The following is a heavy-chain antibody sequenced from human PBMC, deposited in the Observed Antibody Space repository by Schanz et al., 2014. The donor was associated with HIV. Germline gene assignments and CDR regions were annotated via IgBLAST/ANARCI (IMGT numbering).Heavy chain of an antibody. D-gene: IGHD6-19*01. CDR1: AFNFDSYG. CDR3: AKMARSVAANTNFDY. Sequence: VQLVESGGGVVQPGRSLRLSCVASAFNFDSYGMHWVRQAPGKGLEWVSSISGSGVSTFYAGSVKGRFAISRDKSKNTLYLQMNSLRVEDTAVYYCAKMARSVAANTNFDYWGQGTLVTVSS. V-gene: IGHV3-23*04. J-gene: IGHJ4*02. CDR2: ISGSGVST.